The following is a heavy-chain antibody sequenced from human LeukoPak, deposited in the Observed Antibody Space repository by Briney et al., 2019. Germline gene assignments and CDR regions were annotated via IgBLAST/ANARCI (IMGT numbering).Heavy chain of an antibody. Sequence: SETLSLTCTVSGGSISSGSYYWSWVRQPPGKGLEWIGEIYHSGSTNYNPSLKSRVTISVDKSKNQFSLKLSSVTAADTAVYYCARDFVGATGYFDYWGQGTLVTVSS. J-gene: IGHJ4*02. CDR3: ARDFVGATGYFDY. CDR1: GGSISSGSYY. CDR2: IYHSGST. D-gene: IGHD1-26*01. V-gene: IGHV4-39*07.